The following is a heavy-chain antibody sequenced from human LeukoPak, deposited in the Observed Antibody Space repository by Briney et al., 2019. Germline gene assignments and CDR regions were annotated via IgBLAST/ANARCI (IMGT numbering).Heavy chain of an antibody. J-gene: IGHJ4*02. D-gene: IGHD3-3*01. CDR2: IIPILGIA. Sequence: GASVKVSCKASGGTFSSYTISWVRQAPGQGLEWMGRIIPILGIANYAQKFQGRVTITADKSTSTAYMELSSLRSVDTAVYYCASARTRYDFWSGYYGGYWGQGTLVTVSS. CDR3: ASARTRYDFWSGYYGGY. V-gene: IGHV1-69*02. CDR1: GGTFSSYT.